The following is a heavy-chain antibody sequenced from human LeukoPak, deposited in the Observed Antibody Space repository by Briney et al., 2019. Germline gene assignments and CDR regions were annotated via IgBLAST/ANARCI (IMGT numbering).Heavy chain of an antibody. D-gene: IGHD4-17*01. CDR2: IRSKAYGGTT. V-gene: IGHV3-49*03. J-gene: IGHJ6*03. Sequence: GGSLRLSCTASVFTFGDYAMSWFRQAPGKGLEWVGFIRSKAYGGTTEYAASVKGRFTISRDDSKSIAYLQMNSLKTEDTAVYYCTRGTVTTGYYMDVWGKGTTVTVSS. CDR3: TRGTVTTGYYMDV. CDR1: VFTFGDYA.